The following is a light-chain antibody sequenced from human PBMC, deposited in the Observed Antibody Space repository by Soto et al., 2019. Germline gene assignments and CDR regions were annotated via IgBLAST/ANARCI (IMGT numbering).Light chain of an antibody. CDR1: QSLVYSDGNIY. J-gene: IGKJ4*01. CDR3: MQGTHWPLT. CDR2: KVS. V-gene: IGKV2-30*01. Sequence: DVVMTQSPLSLPVTLGQPASISCGSSQSLVYSDGNIYLSWFQQRPGQSPRRLIYKVSNRDSGVPDRLSGSGSGTDFTLKISRVEAEDVGVYYCMQGTHWPLTFGGGTKVEIK.